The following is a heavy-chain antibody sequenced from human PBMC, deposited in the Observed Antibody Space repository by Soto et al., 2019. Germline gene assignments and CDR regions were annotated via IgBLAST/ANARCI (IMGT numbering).Heavy chain of an antibody. CDR1: GGSWIPTY. V-gene: IGHV4-4*07. Sequence: QGQRQRSGPGRVKPSRTLSLTSPAPGGSWIPTYWSGFRKPAGKGLEWIGRIYSSENTNYNPSLKSRVTMSVDMSKNQFSLKLSSVTAADTAVYYCSRVGSGGWYGQDYWGQGTLVTVSS. D-gene: IGHD6-19*01. CDR3: SRVGSGGWYGQDY. CDR2: IYSSENT. J-gene: IGHJ4*02.